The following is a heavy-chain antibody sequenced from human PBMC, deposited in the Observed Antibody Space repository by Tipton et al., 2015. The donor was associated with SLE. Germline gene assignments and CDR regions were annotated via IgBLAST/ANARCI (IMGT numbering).Heavy chain of an antibody. Sequence: LRLSCTISGGSISTYHWSWLRQSPGKGLEWIGYIHHSGSINYNPSLRSQVTMSMDTSQNQFSLKLSSVTAADTAVYYCARHFYNIGWNHFDNWGPCTLVTVSS. J-gene: IGHJ4*02. CDR3: ARHFYNIGWNHFDN. CDR1: GGSISTYH. CDR2: IHHSGSI. D-gene: IGHD6-19*01. V-gene: IGHV4-59*08.